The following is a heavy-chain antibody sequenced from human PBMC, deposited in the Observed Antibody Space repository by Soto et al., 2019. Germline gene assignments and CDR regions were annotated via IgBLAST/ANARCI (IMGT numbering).Heavy chain of an antibody. V-gene: IGHV3-11*01. CDR2: ISSSGNPI. CDR1: GFSFTDYY. Sequence: QVHLVESGGGLVKPGGSLRLSCVVSGFSFTDYYMTWIRQAPGKGLEWVSSISSSGNPIHSADSEKGRFTISRDNAKNSLFLQMNSLRAEDTAIYYCARGRSGGYGMDVWGQGTTVTVSS. D-gene: IGHD2-15*01. J-gene: IGHJ6*02. CDR3: ARGRSGGYGMDV.